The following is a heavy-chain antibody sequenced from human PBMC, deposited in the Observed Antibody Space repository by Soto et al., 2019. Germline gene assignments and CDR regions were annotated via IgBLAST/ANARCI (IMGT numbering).Heavy chain of an antibody. CDR1: GFTFSSYA. CDR3: ASLGGGSSSSGYYFDY. CDR2: ISGSGGST. D-gene: IGHD6-6*01. V-gene: IGHV3-23*01. J-gene: IGHJ4*02. Sequence: GGSLRLSCAASGFTFSSYAMSWVRQAPGKGLEWVSAISGSGGSTYYADSVKGRFTISRDNSKNTLYLQMNSLRAEDTAVYYCASLGGGSSSSGYYFDYWGQGTLVTVSS.